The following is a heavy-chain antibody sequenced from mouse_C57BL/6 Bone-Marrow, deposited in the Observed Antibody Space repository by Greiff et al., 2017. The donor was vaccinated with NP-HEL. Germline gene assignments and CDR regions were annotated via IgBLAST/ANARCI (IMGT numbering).Heavy chain of an antibody. D-gene: IGHD2-4*01. CDR3: AREEGYYDYQYYYAMDY. Sequence: QVQLKESGPELVKPGASVKISCKASGYSFTSYYIHWVKQRPGQGLEWIGWIYPGSGNTKYNEKFKGKATLTADTSSSTAYMQLSSLTSEDSAVYYCAREEGYYDYQYYYAMDYWGQGTSVTVSS. J-gene: IGHJ4*01. V-gene: IGHV1-66*01. CDR2: IYPGSGNT. CDR1: GYSFTSYY.